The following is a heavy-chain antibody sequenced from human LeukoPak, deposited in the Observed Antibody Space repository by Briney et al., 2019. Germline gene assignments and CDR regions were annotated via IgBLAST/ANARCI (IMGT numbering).Heavy chain of an antibody. CDR3: ARVTSLSAGWFDP. V-gene: IGHV4-59*01. D-gene: IGHD6-25*01. Sequence: SETLSLTCTVSGGSISSYYWSWIRQPPGKGLEWIGYIYYSGGTNYNPSLKSRVTISVDTSKNQFSLKLSSVTAADTAVYYCARVTSLSAGWFDPWGQGTLVTVSS. CDR1: GGSISSYY. CDR2: IYYSGGT. J-gene: IGHJ5*02.